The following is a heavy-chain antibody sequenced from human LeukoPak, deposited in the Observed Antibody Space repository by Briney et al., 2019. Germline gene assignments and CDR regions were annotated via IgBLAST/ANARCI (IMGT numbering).Heavy chain of an antibody. D-gene: IGHD2-2*01. CDR3: AREGVHCSSTSCYENFDY. Sequence: PSQTLSLTCTVSGGSISSGDYYWSWIRQPPGKGLEWIGYIYYSGSTYYNPPLKSRVTISVDTSKNQFSLKLSSVTAADTAVYYCAREGVHCSSTSCYENFDYWGQGTLVTVSS. J-gene: IGHJ4*02. V-gene: IGHV4-30-4*08. CDR2: IYYSGST. CDR1: GGSISSGDYY.